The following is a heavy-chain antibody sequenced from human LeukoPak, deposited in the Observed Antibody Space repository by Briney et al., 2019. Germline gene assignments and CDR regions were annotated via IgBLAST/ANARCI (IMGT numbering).Heavy chain of an antibody. CDR3: ARDFVGAIDY. V-gene: IGHV4-4*07. CDR2: IYNTGSA. Sequence: SETLSLTCKVSGASISSFYWGWIRQPAGKGLEWIGRIYNTGSANYNPSLQSRVTMSLDTSKNQLSLKVKSVTAADTAVFYCARDFVGAIDYWGQGNLVTVSS. D-gene: IGHD1-26*01. J-gene: IGHJ4*02. CDR1: GASISSFY.